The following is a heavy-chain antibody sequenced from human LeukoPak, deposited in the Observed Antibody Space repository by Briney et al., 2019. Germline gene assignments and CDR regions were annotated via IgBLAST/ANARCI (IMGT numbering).Heavy chain of an antibody. V-gene: IGHV4-34*01. Sequence: SETLSLTCAVYGGSFSGYYWSWIRQPPGKGLEWIGEINHSGSTNYNPSLKSRVTISVDTSKNQFSLKLSSVTAADTAVYYCARRWRVWSGYLHEFDYWGQGTLVSVSS. J-gene: IGHJ4*02. CDR3: ARRWRVWSGYLHEFDY. CDR1: GGSFSGYY. CDR2: INHSGST. D-gene: IGHD5-12*01.